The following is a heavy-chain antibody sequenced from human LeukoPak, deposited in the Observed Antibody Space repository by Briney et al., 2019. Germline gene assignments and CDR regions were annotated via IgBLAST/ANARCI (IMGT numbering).Heavy chain of an antibody. CDR2: IYYSGST. V-gene: IGHV4-59*01. D-gene: IGHD3-22*01. J-gene: IGHJ4*02. Sequence: PSETLSLTCTVSGGSITNYYWSWIRQPPGKGLEWIGYIYYSGSTNYNPSLKSRVTISLDTSKKQFSLKLSSLTAADTAVYYCASDYDSGGYYFVWGQGTLVTVSP. CDR3: ASDYDSGGYYFV. CDR1: GGSITNYY.